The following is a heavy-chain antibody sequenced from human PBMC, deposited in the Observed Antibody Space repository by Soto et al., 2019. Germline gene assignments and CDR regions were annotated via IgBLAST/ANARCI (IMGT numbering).Heavy chain of an antibody. J-gene: IGHJ2*01. V-gene: IGHV1-69*12. D-gene: IGHD3-22*01. CDR2: IIPIFGTA. CDR3: ARGSVDVTMIVVFMPNWYFAL. Sequence: QVQLVQSGAEVKKPGSSVKVSCKASGGTFSSYSISWVRQAPGPGLEWMGGIIPIFGTANYAQKFQGRVTITADESPSTAHMELSSLRSEYTAVYYCARGSVDVTMIVVFMPNWYFALWGRGTLVTVSS. CDR1: GGTFSSYS.